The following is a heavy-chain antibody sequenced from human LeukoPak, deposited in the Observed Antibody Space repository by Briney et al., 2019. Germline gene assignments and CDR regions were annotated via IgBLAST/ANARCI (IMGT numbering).Heavy chain of an antibody. CDR2: ISGSGGST. CDR3: AKDVGKGITMVRGVIVARVFDY. Sequence: GGSLRLSCAASGFTFSSYAMSWVRQAPGKGLEWVSAISGSGGSTYYADSVKGRFTISRDNSKNTLYLQMNSLRAEDTAVYYCAKDVGKGITMVRGVIVARVFDYWGQGTLVTVSS. J-gene: IGHJ4*02. D-gene: IGHD3-10*01. V-gene: IGHV3-23*01. CDR1: GFTFSSYA.